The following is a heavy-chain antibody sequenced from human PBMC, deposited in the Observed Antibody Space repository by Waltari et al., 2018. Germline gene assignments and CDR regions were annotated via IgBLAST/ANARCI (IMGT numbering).Heavy chain of an antibody. CDR1: GFTVSRNY. CDR2: IYSGGST. Sequence: EVQLVESGGGLIQPGGSLRLSCAASGFTVSRNYMSWVRQAPGKGLEWVSVIYSGGSTYYADSVKGRFTISRDNSKNTLYLQMNSLRAEDTAVYYCAREFRGTAAAGYFDYWGQGTLVTVSS. J-gene: IGHJ4*02. CDR3: AREFRGTAAAGYFDY. V-gene: IGHV3-53*01. D-gene: IGHD6-13*01.